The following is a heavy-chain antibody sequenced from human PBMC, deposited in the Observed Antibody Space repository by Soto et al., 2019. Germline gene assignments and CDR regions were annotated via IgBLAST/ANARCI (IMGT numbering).Heavy chain of an antibody. V-gene: IGHV3-73*01. D-gene: IGHD3-22*01. J-gene: IGHJ3*02. CDR1: GFTFSGAA. CDR2: IRSKANSYAT. CDR3: TRLSRPYYYDSSDAFDI. Sequence: QTWRPLRLSCAASGFTFSGAAMHWVRQASGKGLEWVGRIRSKANSYATAYAASVKGRFTISRDDSKNTAYLQMNSLKTEDTAVYYCTRLSRPYYYDSSDAFDIWGQGTMVTVSS.